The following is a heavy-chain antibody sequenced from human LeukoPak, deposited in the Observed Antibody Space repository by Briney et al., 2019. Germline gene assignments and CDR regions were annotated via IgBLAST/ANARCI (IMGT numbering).Heavy chain of an antibody. Sequence: GGSLRLSCAASGFTFSSYGMHWVRQAPGKGLEWVAFIRYDGSNKYYADSVKGRFTISRDNSKNTLYLQMTSLRAEDTAVYYCAKDVGSGNSYFDYWGQGTLVTVSS. V-gene: IGHV3-30*02. CDR3: AKDVGSGNSYFDY. J-gene: IGHJ4*02. D-gene: IGHD6-19*01. CDR2: IRYDGSNK. CDR1: GFTFSSYG.